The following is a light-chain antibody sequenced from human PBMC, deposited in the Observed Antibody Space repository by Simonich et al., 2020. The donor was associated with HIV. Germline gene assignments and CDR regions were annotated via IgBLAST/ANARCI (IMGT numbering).Light chain of an antibody. Sequence: DIVMTQSPDSLAVSLGERATINCKSSQSILYSSNNKNHLAWYQQKPGQPPKLLIDWASTRESGVPDRFSGSGSGTDFTLTISSLQAEDIATYYCQQYDNLPSITFGQGTRLEFK. J-gene: IGKJ5*01. CDR3: QQYDNLPSIT. CDR2: WAS. V-gene: IGKV4-1*01. CDR1: QSILYSSNNKNH.